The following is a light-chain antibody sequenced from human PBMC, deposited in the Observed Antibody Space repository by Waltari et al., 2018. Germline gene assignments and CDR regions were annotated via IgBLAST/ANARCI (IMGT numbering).Light chain of an antibody. V-gene: IGKV3-20*01. CDR2: GAA. J-gene: IGKJ1*01. CDR3: QHYVRLPAT. CDR1: QSVRGS. Sequence: DIVLTQSPGPLSLSPGERATLSCRASQSVRGSLAWYQQKAGQPPRLLIYGAASRATGIPDRCSGSGCGTDFSLIISRLEPEDFAVYYCQHYVRLPATFGQGTKVEIK.